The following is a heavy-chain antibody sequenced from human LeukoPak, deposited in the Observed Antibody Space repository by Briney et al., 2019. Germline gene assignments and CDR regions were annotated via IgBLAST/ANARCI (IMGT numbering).Heavy chain of an antibody. Sequence: LGESLKISCQGSGYSFTTYWIGWVRQMPGKGLECMGIIYPGDSDTRYSPSFQGRVTISADKSINTAYLQWSSLKASDTAMYYCARLGTYWSNYYFEYWGQGTLVTVSS. V-gene: IGHV5-51*01. CDR2: IYPGDSDT. CDR1: GYSFTTYW. J-gene: IGHJ4*02. D-gene: IGHD3-10*01. CDR3: ARLGTYWSNYYFEY.